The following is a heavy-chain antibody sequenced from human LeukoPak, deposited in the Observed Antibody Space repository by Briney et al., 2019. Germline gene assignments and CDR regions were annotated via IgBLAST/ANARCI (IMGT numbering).Heavy chain of an antibody. V-gene: IGHV1-69*13. CDR3: ANGQNYYDSPRLDV. Sequence: SVKVSCKASGGTFSSYAISWVRQAPGQGLEWMGGIIPIFGTANYAQKFQGRVTITADESTNTAYMELSSLRSEDTAVYYCANGQNYYDSPRLDVWGQGTTVTVSS. J-gene: IGHJ6*02. CDR1: GGTFSSYA. CDR2: IIPIFGTA. D-gene: IGHD3-22*01.